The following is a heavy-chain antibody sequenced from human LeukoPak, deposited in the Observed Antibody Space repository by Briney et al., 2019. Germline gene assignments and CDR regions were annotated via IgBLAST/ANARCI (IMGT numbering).Heavy chain of an antibody. Sequence: ASVTVSCTASGYTFTNYYMRWVPQAPGQGLEWMGLIKPSGGGTTYAQKFQGRVTITRDISTSTVYMEQSSLRYEQTAVDLLERPTLGRLDAFDIWGQGKMVTVSS. V-gene: IGHV1-46*01. CDR1: GYTFTNYY. D-gene: IGHD4-23*01. J-gene: IGHJ3*02. CDR2: IKPSGGGT. CDR3: ERPTLGRLDAFDI.